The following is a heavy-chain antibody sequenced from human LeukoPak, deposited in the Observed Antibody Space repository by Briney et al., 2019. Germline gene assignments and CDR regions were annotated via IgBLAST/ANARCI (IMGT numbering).Heavy chain of an antibody. J-gene: IGHJ4*02. CDR2: ISGSGGST. CDR3: AKDHLDYYDSSGYNDY. D-gene: IGHD3-22*01. V-gene: IGHV3-23*01. CDR1: GFTFSSYA. Sequence: GVSLRLSCGASGFTFSSYAMSWVRRAPGKGRECVSAISGSGGSTYYADSVKGRFTISRDNSKNTLYLQMNSLRAEDTAVYYCAKDHLDYYDSSGYNDYWGQGTLVTVSS.